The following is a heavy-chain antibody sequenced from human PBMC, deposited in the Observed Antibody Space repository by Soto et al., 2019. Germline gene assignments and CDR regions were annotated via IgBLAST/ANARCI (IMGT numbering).Heavy chain of an antibody. J-gene: IGHJ6*02. D-gene: IGHD3-9*01. CDR2: INPNSGGT. V-gene: IGHV1-2*04. CDR3: ARAGPYYDILTGYYYGMDV. CDR1: GYTFTGYY. Sequence: ASVKVSCKASGYTFTGYYMHWVRQAPGQGLEWMGWINPNSGGTNYAQKFQGWVTMTRDTSISTAYMELSRLRSDDTAVYYCARAGPYYDILTGYYYGMDVWGQGTTVTVS.